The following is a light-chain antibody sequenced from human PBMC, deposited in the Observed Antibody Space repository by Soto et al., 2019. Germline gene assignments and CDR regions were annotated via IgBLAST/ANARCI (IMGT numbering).Light chain of an antibody. Sequence: QSALTQPPSASGSPGQSVTISCTGTSSDVGGYNYVSWYQHHPGKAPKLMIYEVSQRPSGVPDRFSGSKSGNTASLTVSGLQAEDEADYYCSSYAGSNIVFGGGTKVTVL. CDR2: EVS. V-gene: IGLV2-8*01. J-gene: IGLJ2*01. CDR3: SSYAGSNIV. CDR1: SSDVGGYNY.